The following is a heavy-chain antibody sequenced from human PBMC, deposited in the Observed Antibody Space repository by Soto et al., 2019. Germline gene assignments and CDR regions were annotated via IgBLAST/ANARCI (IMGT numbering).Heavy chain of an antibody. CDR3: ARERGYSYGSYYYYYGMDV. CDR2: ISSSGSTI. V-gene: IGHV3-48*03. J-gene: IGHJ6*02. CDR1: GFTFSSYE. Sequence: PGGSLRLSCAASGFTFSSYEMNWVRQAPGKGLEWVSYISSSGSTIYYADSVKGRFTISRDNAKNSLYLQMTSLRAEDTAVYYCARERGYSYGSYYYYYGMDVWGQGTTVTVS. D-gene: IGHD5-18*01.